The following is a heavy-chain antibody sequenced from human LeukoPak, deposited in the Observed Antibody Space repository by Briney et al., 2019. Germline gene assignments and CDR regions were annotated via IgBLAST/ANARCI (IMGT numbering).Heavy chain of an antibody. D-gene: IGHD6-13*01. CDR3: ARDLSSSWLGDYYYYYMDV. V-gene: IGHV3-21*01. Sequence: PGGSLRLSCAASGFTFSSYSMNWVRQAPGKGLEWVSSISSSSSYIYYADSVKGRFTISRDNAKNSLYLQMNSLRAEDTAVYYCARDLSSSWLGDYYYYYMDVWGKGTTVTVSS. J-gene: IGHJ6*03. CDR2: ISSSSSYI. CDR1: GFTFSSYS.